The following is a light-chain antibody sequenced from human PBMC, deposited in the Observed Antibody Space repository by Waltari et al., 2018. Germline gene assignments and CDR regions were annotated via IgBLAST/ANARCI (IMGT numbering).Light chain of an antibody. J-gene: IGKJ1*01. CDR2: KAS. CDR3: QQYNSYWT. V-gene: IGKV1-5*03. Sequence: DIQMTQSPSTPSASVGDSITITFRASQSISSWLAWYQQKPGKAPKLLIYKASSLESGVPSRFSGSGSGTEFTLTISSLQPDDFATYYCQQYNSYWTFGQGSKVEIK. CDR1: QSISSW.